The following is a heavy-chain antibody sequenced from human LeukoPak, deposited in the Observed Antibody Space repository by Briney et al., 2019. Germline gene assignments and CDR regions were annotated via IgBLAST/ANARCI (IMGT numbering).Heavy chain of an antibody. CDR1: GSRFTSYW. CDR3: ARLGVPAAIIGCSFDH. CDR2: IYTGDSDT. D-gene: IGHD2-2*01. J-gene: IGHJ5*02. V-gene: IGHV5-51*01. Sequence: GEPLKISCKGSGSRFTSYWIGGVRQMQGKGREGMGIIYTGDSDTRDSPSFEGQVNISADKSSSTASLKWRSPKASDTAMYYCARLGVPAAIIGCSFDHWGQGTLVTVSS.